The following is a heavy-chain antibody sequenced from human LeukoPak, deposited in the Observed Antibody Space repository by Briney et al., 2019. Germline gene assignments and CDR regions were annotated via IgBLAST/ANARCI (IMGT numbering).Heavy chain of an antibody. CDR2: IIPIFGTA. D-gene: IGHD5-24*01. CDR1: GGTFSSYA. J-gene: IGHJ6*03. CDR3: ATRRDGYNPRQANTYYYYYMDV. Sequence: SVKVSCKASGGTFSSYAISWVRQAPGQGLEWMGGIIPIFGTANYAQKFQGRVTITTDESTSTAYMELSSLRSEDTAVYYCATRRDGYNPRQANTYYYYYMDVWGKGTTVTVSS. V-gene: IGHV1-69*05.